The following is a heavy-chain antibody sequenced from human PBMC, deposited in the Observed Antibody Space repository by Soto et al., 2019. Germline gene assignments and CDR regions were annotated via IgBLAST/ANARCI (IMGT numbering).Heavy chain of an antibody. D-gene: IGHD1-26*01. Sequence: XGSLSLTCFVPGACVTSHQVSGIRQFPGQGLEWIAYTSYTGNTNYNPSLQSRVTISLDTSKNQLSLKLTSMTAADTAVYYCARDMHAGFTHYFDPCGQRTLVTVSS. V-gene: IGHV4-59*02. CDR3: ARDMHAGFTHYFDP. J-gene: IGHJ5*02. CDR1: GACVTSHQ. CDR2: TSYTGNT.